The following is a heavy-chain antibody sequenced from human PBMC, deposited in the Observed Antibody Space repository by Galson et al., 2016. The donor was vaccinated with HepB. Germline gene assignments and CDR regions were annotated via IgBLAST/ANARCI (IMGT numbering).Heavy chain of an antibody. Sequence: QSGAEVKEPGESLKISCKGSGYSFTTYWIAWVRQMPGKGLEWLGIINPGNSDTRYSPSFQGQVTISADKSISTAYRHWSSLKASDTAIYYCARLVVTGAADWFDPWGQGNLVTVSS. CDR2: INPGNSDT. CDR3: ARLVVTGAADWFDP. CDR1: GYSFTTYW. D-gene: IGHD2-21*02. J-gene: IGHJ5*02. V-gene: IGHV5-51*01.